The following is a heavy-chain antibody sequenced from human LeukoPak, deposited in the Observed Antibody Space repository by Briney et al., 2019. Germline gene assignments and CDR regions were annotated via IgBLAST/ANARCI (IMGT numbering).Heavy chain of an antibody. CDR3: AKNRDSSDYPRDFDY. CDR1: RFTFSSYG. J-gene: IGHJ4*02. V-gene: IGHV3-30*02. CDR2: IRHDGSYQ. D-gene: IGHD3-22*01. Sequence: GGSLRLSCAASRFTFSSYGMHWVRQTPGKGLEWVAFIRHDGSYQQYADSVKGRFTVSRDNSKDTVYLQMNSLRTEDTAVYYCAKNRDSSDYPRDFDYWGQGNLVTVSS.